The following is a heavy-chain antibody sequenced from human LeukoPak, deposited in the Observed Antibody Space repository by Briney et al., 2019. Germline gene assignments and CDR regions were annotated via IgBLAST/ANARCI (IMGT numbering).Heavy chain of an antibody. CDR3: ARIGGGGWDYYYYYYGMDV. Sequence: SETLSLTCTVSGGSISSYYWSWIRQPPGKGLEWIGYIYYSGSTNYNPSLKGRVTISVDTSKNQFSLKLSSVTAADTAVYYCARIGGGGWDYYYYYYGMDVWGQGTTVTVSS. J-gene: IGHJ6*02. V-gene: IGHV4-59*01. CDR1: GGSISSYY. D-gene: IGHD6-19*01. CDR2: IYYSGST.